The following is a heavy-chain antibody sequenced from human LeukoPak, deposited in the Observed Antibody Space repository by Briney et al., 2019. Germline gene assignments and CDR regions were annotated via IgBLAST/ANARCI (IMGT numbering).Heavy chain of an antibody. CDR3: ATGVATDYFFDY. J-gene: IGHJ4*02. CDR2: INPNSGGT. D-gene: IGHD5-12*01. Sequence: ASVKVSCKASGYTFTGYYMHWVRQAPGQGLEWMGWINPNSGGTNYAQKFQGWVTMTRDTSISTAYMELSRLRSDDTAVYYCATGVATDYFFDYWGQGTLVTVSS. V-gene: IGHV1-2*04. CDR1: GYTFTGYY.